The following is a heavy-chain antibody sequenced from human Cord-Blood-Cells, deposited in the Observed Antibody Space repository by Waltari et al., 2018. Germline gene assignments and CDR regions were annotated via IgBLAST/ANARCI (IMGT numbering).Heavy chain of an antibody. CDR3: AVLKLGIQTEGSADY. V-gene: IGHV1-2*02. Sequence: QVQLVPSGAEVKKPGASVKVSCKASGYTFTGYYLHWVRQAPGQGLEWMGWINPNSGGTNYAQKFQGRVTMTRDTSISTAYMELSRLRSDDTAVYYCAVLKLGIQTEGSADYWGQGTLVTVSS. D-gene: IGHD7-27*01. CDR1: GYTFTGYY. CDR2: INPNSGGT. J-gene: IGHJ4*02.